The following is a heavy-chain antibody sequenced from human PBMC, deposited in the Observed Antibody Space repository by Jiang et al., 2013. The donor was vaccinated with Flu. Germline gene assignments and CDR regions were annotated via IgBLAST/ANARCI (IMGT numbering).Heavy chain of an antibody. CDR3: AKDFSSWSRGDWFDP. Sequence: PGLVKPSETLSLTCNVSGGSISGSYWSWIRQSAGKGLEWIGRIYSSGTHNYNPSLEGRVTLSVDTFKNQFSLELTSVTAADTAVYYCAKDFSSWSRGDWFDPWGQGTLVTASS. J-gene: IGHJ5*02. CDR2: IYSSGTH. V-gene: IGHV4-4*07. D-gene: IGHD6-13*01. CDR1: GGSISGSY.